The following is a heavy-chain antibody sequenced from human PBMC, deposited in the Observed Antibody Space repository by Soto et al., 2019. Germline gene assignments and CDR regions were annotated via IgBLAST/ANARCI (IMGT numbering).Heavy chain of an antibody. Sequence: GASLKVSCKASGYTFTSYAMHWVRQAPGQRLEWMGWINAGNGNTKYSQKFQGRVTITRDTSASTAYMELSSLRSEDTAVYYCARGRPPMAVAGTFDYWGQGTLVTVSS. CDR1: GYTFTSYA. J-gene: IGHJ4*02. V-gene: IGHV1-3*01. D-gene: IGHD6-19*01. CDR2: INAGNGNT. CDR3: ARGRPPMAVAGTFDY.